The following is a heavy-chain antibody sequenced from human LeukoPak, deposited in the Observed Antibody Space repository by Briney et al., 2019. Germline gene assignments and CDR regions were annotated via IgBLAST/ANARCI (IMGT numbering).Heavy chain of an antibody. J-gene: IGHJ4*02. D-gene: IGHD3-16*02. CDR1: GLTFSNYA. CDR2: ISSSSSYI. V-gene: IGHV3-21*01. CDR3: ARALVRMITFGGVIAPFDY. Sequence: PGGSLRLSCAASGLTFSNYAMSWVRQAPGKGLEWVSSISSSSSYIYYADSVKGRFTISRDNAKNSLYLQMNSLRAEDTAVYYCARALVRMITFGGVIAPFDYWGQGTLVTVSS.